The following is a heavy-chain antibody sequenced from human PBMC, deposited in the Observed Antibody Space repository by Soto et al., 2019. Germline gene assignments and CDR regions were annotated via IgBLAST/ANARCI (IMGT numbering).Heavy chain of an antibody. D-gene: IGHD2-15*01. CDR3: AKDLSYCSGGSCYPTQTSWFDP. Sequence: QVQLVESGGGVIQPGRSLRLSCAASGFTFSSYGMHWVRQAPGKGLECVAVISYDGSNKYYADSVKGRFTISRDNSKNNLYLQMNSLRAEDTAVYYCAKDLSYCSGGSCYPTQTSWFDPWGQGTLVTVSS. J-gene: IGHJ5*02. CDR2: ISYDGSNK. CDR1: GFTFSSYG. V-gene: IGHV3-30*18.